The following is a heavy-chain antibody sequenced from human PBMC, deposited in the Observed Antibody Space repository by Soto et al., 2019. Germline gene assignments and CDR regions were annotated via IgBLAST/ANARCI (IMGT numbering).Heavy chain of an antibody. CDR2: IYYSGST. CDR1: GGSISSGGYY. J-gene: IGHJ6*02. V-gene: IGHV4-31*03. D-gene: IGHD3-16*02. CDR3: ARDRMITFGGVIAYGMDV. Sequence: PSETLSLTCTVSGGSISSGGYYWSWIRQHPGKGLEWIGYIYYSGSTYYNPSLKSRVTISVDTSKNQFSLKLSSVTAADTAVYYCARDRMITFGGVIAYGMDVWGQGTTVTVS.